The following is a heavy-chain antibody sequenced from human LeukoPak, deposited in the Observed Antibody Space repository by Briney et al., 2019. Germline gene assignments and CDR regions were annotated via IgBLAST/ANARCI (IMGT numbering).Heavy chain of an antibody. V-gene: IGHV5-51*01. CDR1: GYSFTSYW. CDR3: ARHVWASGGYSGYEVVDY. J-gene: IGHJ4*02. Sequence: GESLKISCKGSGYSFTSYWIGWVRQMPGKGLGWMGIIYPGDSDTGYSPSFQGQVTISADKSISTAYLQWSSLKASDTAMYYCARHVWASGGYSGYEVVDYWGQGTLVTVSS. D-gene: IGHD5-12*01. CDR2: IYPGDSDT.